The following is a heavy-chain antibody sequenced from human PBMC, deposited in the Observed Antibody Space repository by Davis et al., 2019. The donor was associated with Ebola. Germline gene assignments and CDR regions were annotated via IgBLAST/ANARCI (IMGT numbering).Heavy chain of an antibody. J-gene: IGHJ4*02. V-gene: IGHV1-3*04. CDR3: ARDRESGGWYPKNIDY. Sequence: ASVKVSCKASGYTFTNYPMHWVRQAPGQRLEWMGWINTANGNTKYSQKFQGRVTITKDTSANIAYMELDNLRSEDTAVYYCARDRESGGWYPKNIDYWGQGTRVTVSS. CDR1: GYTFTNYP. D-gene: IGHD6-19*01. CDR2: INTANGNT.